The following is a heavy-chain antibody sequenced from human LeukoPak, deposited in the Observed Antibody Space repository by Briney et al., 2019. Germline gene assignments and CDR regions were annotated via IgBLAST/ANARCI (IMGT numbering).Heavy chain of an antibody. Sequence: PGGSLRLSCAASGFTFSNYWMTWVRQAPGKGLEWVANIKLDGSEKYYVDSVKGRFTISRDNTQNSLYLQMNSLRAEDTAVYYCARVVGSSWYRWFDPWGQGTLVTVSS. CDR2: IKLDGSEK. V-gene: IGHV3-7*01. CDR3: ARVVGSSWYRWFDP. D-gene: IGHD6-13*01. J-gene: IGHJ5*02. CDR1: GFTFSNYW.